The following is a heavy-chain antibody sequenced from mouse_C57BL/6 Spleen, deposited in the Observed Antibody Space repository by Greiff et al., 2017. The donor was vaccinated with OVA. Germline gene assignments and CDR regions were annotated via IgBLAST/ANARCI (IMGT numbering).Heavy chain of an antibody. Sequence: QVQLQQSGAELVKPGASVKLSCKASGYTFTSYWMQWVKQRPGQGLEWIGEIDPSDSYTNYNQKFKGKATLTVDTSSSTAYMQLSSLTSEDSAVYYCARGRSDFAYWGQGTLVTVSA. V-gene: IGHV1-50*01. CDR1: GYTFTSYW. CDR3: ARGRSDFAY. J-gene: IGHJ3*01. CDR2: IDPSDSYT.